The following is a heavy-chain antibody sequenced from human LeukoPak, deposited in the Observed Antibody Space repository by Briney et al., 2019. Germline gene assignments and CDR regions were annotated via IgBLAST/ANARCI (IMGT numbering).Heavy chain of an antibody. J-gene: IGHJ4*02. CDR2: INHSGST. D-gene: IGHD3-16*02. V-gene: IGHV4-34*01. CDR3: ARGRRIRVGELSLRY. Sequence: SETLSLTCAVYGGSFSGYYWSWIRQPPGKGLEWIGEINHSGSTNYNPSLKSRVTISVDTSKNQFSLKLSSVTAADTAVYYCARGRRIRVGELSLRYWGQGTLVTVSS. CDR1: GGSFSGYY.